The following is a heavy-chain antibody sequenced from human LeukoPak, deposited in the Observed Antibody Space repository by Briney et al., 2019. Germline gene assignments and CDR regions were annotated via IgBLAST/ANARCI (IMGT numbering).Heavy chain of an antibody. Sequence: GGSLRLSCAASGFTVSSNYMSWVRQAPGKGLEWVSVIYSGGSTYYADSVKGRFTISRDNSKNTLYLQMNSLRAEDTAVYYCARGGIVVVPAAIDAAFDIWGQGTMVTVSS. CDR1: GFTVSSNY. D-gene: IGHD2-2*02. J-gene: IGHJ3*02. CDR2: IYSGGST. CDR3: ARGGIVVVPAAIDAAFDI. V-gene: IGHV3-66*01.